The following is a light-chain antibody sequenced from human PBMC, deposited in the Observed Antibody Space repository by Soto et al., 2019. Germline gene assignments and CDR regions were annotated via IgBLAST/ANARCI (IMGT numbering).Light chain of an antibody. CDR2: DVS. CDR3: SSYTSSSTLGVV. V-gene: IGLV2-14*01. J-gene: IGLJ2*01. Sequence: QSVLTQPASVSGSPGQSITISCTGTSSDVGGYNYVSWYQQHPGKAPKLIIYDVSNRPSGVSNRFSGSKSGNTASLTISGLQAEDEADYYCSSYTSSSTLGVVFGGGTKVTVL. CDR1: SSDVGGYNY.